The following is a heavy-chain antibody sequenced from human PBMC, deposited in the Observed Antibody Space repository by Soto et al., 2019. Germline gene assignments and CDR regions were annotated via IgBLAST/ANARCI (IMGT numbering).Heavy chain of an antibody. D-gene: IGHD3-10*01. J-gene: IGHJ4*02. CDR1: GGSISSYY. Sequence: KPSETLSLTCTVSGGSISSYYWSWIRQPPGKGLEWIGYIYYSGSTNYNPSLKSRVTISVDTSKNQFSLKLSSVTAADMAVYYCARSGGGPYYYGSGRGPFDYWGQGTLVTVSS. CDR3: ARSGGGPYYYGSGRGPFDY. V-gene: IGHV4-59*01. CDR2: IYYSGST.